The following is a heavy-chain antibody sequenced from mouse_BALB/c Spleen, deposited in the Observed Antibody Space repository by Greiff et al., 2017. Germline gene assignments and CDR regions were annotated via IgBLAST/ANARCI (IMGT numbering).Heavy chain of an antibody. CDR1: GFNIKDTY. D-gene: IGHD2-14*01. V-gene: IGHV14-3*02. J-gene: IGHJ4*01. CDR3: ARYYRYDGYAMDY. Sequence: EVQLQQSGAELVKPGASVKLSCTASGFNIKDTYMHWVKQRPEQGLEWIGRIDPANGNTKYDPKFQGKATITADTSSNTAYLQLSSLTSEDTAVYYCARYYRYDGYAMDYWGQGTSVTVSS. CDR2: IDPANGNT.